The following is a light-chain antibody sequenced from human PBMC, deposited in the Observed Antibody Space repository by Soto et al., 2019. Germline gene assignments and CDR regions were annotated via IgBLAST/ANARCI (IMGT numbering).Light chain of an antibody. Sequence: EIVMAQSPATLSVSPGARATLSCRASQSISTNLAWYQHKPGQPPSLLIYGAATRATGVPARFSGSGSGTQFALTITSLQSEDFAVYYCQQYNSWTWTFGRGTKVDIK. CDR1: QSISTN. CDR2: GAA. CDR3: QQYNSWTWT. V-gene: IGKV3-15*01. J-gene: IGKJ1*01.